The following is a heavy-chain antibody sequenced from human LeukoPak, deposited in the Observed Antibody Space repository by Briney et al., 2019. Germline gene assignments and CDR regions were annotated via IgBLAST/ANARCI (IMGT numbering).Heavy chain of an antibody. CDR1: GGSISSYY. CDR3: ARRDYRGWYVFRY. V-gene: IGHV4-4*09. Sequence: SETLSLTCTVSGGSISSYYWSWIRQPPGKGLEWIGYISPSGGTNYNPSLKSRVTVSVDTSKNPVSLKLSSVTAADTAVYYCARRDYRGWYVFRYWGQGTLVTVSS. J-gene: IGHJ4*02. D-gene: IGHD6-19*01. CDR2: ISPSGGT.